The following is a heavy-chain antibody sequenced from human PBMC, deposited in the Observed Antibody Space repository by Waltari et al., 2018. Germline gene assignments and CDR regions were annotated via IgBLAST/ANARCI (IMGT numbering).Heavy chain of an antibody. CDR2: GSGGGSRT. D-gene: IGHD3-16*01. Sequence: EVQLVESGGGVVRRGGSLRLSCVGSGFIFEDYGMSWVRQAPGKGGELVSRGSGGGSRTYYADAVKGLFTIARDNSKNTLGLQMNSLRAEDTAVYYCARTTETTSGGYYYYYMDVWGKGATVTVSS. CDR1: GFIFEDYG. CDR3: ARTTETTSGGYYYYYMDV. J-gene: IGHJ6*03. V-gene: IGHV3-23*04.